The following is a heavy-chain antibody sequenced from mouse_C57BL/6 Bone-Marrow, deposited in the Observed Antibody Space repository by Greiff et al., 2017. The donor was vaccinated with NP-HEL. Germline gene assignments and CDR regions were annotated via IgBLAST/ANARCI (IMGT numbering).Heavy chain of an antibody. D-gene: IGHD1-1*01. CDR1: GYTFTSYW. CDR2: IYPGNSDT. J-gene: IGHJ2*01. CDR3: TRNSPNLFITTVVAFDY. Sequence: EVQLQESGTVLARPEASVKMSCKTSGYTFTSYWMHWVKQRPGQGLEWIGAIYPGNSDTSYNQKFKGKAKLTAVTSASTAYMELHSLTNEDSSVYYCTRNSPNLFITTVVAFDYWGQGTTLTVSS. V-gene: IGHV1-5*01.